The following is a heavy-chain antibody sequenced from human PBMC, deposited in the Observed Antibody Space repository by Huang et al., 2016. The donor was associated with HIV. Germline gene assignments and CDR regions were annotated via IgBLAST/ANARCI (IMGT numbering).Heavy chain of an antibody. V-gene: IGHV1-69*11. CDR1: GGTFNTHA. Sequence: QVHLVQSGAEVKKPGSSVKVSCKSSGGTFNTHAISWVRQAPGQGPEWWGNIHTMDGTANNAQNYQGRVTITADESTRAAYMELSNLGLEDTAVYFCARGGDTVLYYFDSWGQGTLVTVSS. CDR3: ARGGDTVLYYFDS. CDR2: IHTMDGTA. D-gene: IGHD5-18*01. J-gene: IGHJ4*02.